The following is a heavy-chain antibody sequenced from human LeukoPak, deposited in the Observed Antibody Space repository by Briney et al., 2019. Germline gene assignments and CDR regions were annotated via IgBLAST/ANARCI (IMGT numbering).Heavy chain of an antibody. CDR2: IYYSGST. V-gene: IGHV4-59*08. CDR3: ASSMVRGVTLRS. Sequence: SETLSLTCTVSGGSISSYYWSWIRQPPGKELEWIGYIYYSGSTNYNPSLKSRVTISVDTSKNQFSLKLSSVTAADTAVYYCASSMVRGVTLRSWGQGTLVTVSS. J-gene: IGHJ4*02. CDR1: GGSISSYY. D-gene: IGHD3-10*01.